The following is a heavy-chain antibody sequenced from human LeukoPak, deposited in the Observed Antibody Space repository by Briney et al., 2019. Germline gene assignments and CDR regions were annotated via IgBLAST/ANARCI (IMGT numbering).Heavy chain of an antibody. D-gene: IGHD2-2*02. Sequence: GGSLRLSCAASGFIFNNYAMNWVRQAPGKGLEWVSGISGSGDSTFYADSVKGRFTISRDNSKNTLDLQMNSLRAEDTAGYYCAKSRSSSVSCYNYWGQGTLVTVSS. CDR1: GFIFNNYA. J-gene: IGHJ4*02. CDR3: AKSRSSSVSCYNY. CDR2: ISGSGDST. V-gene: IGHV3-23*01.